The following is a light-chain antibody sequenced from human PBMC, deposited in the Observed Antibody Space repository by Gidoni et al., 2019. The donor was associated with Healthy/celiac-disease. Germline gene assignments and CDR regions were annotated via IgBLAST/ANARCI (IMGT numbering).Light chain of an antibody. CDR1: QSVSSSY. J-gene: IGKJ4*01. CDR3: QQYGSP. Sequence: ELVLTQSPGTLSLSQGERATLSCRASQSVSSSYLSWYQQKPGLAPRLLIYGASSTATGIPDRFSGSGSGTDFTLTISRLEPEDFAVYYCQQYGSPFGGGTKVEIK. CDR2: GAS. V-gene: IGKV3-20*01.